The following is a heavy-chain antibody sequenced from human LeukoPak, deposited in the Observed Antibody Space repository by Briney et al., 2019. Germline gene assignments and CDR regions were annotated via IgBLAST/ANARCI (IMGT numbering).Heavy chain of an antibody. J-gene: IGHJ3*01. CDR1: GDSKSYHK. CDR3: ANEWSAFDF. V-gene: IGHV4-59*11. D-gene: IGHD3-3*01. Sequence: PSETLSLTCTVSGDSKSYHKWNWIRQSAGKGLEWIGYIYQSGRTNYNLSLKSRVTISVDTSKNQFSLQLRSVTAADTAVYYCANEWSAFDFWGQGTMVTVSS. CDR2: IYQSGRT.